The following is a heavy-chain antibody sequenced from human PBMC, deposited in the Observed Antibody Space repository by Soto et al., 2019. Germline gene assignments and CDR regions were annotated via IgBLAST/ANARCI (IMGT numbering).Heavy chain of an antibody. D-gene: IGHD3-3*01. CDR1: GGSISSYY. V-gene: IGHV4-59*01. CDR3: AREKKTYYDFWSGKTGGMDV. Sequence: PSETLSLTCTVSGGSISSYYWSWIRQPPGKGLEWIGYIYYSGSTNYNPSLKSRVTISVDTSKNQFSLKLSSVTAADTAVYYCAREKKTYYDFWSGKTGGMDVWGQGTTVNVSS. CDR2: IYYSGST. J-gene: IGHJ6*02.